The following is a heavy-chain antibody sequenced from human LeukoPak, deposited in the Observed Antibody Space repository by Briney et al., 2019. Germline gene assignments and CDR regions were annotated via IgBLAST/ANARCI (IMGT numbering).Heavy chain of an antibody. J-gene: IGHJ3*02. CDR3: ARAPYYYDSSGYYSDAFDI. D-gene: IGHD3-22*01. Sequence: GESLKISCKGSGFTFGIYWITWVRQMPGKGLEWMGIIYPGDSDTRYSPSFQGQVTISADKSISTAYLQWSSLKASDTAMYYCARAPYYYDSSGYYSDAFDIWGQGTMVTVSS. CDR1: GFTFGIYW. CDR2: IYPGDSDT. V-gene: IGHV5-51*01.